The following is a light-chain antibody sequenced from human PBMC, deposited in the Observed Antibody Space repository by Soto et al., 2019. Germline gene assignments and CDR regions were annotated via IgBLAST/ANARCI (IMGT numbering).Light chain of an antibody. Sequence: AVSQTKLSLTVTPGEPASIACRSSQALLRSNGYNYFNWYLQRPGQSPHLLIYGGSNVAPGVPDRFSGSGSGTDFTLRISIVEADDGGVYYCTQTVQLLIPSAQGARLEIK. V-gene: IGKV2-28*01. CDR1: QALLRSNGYNY. CDR2: GGS. CDR3: TQTVQLLIP. J-gene: IGKJ5*01.